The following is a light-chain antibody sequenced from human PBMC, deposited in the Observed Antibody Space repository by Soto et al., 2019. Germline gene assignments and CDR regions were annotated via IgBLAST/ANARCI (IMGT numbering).Light chain of an antibody. CDR1: SSDVGGYYS. CDR3: SSYTGSSTDV. V-gene: IGLV2-14*01. Sequence: QSVLTQPDSVSGSPGQSITISCTGTSSDVGGYYSVSWYQQHPGKAPKLMIYDVTNRPSGVSNRFSGSKSGNTASLTISGLQAEDEADYYCSSYTGSSTDVFGTGTKLTVL. CDR2: DVT. J-gene: IGLJ1*01.